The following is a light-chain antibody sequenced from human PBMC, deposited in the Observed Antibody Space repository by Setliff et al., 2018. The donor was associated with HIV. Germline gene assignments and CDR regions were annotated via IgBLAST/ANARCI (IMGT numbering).Light chain of an antibody. CDR1: NIGSKS. J-gene: IGLJ1*01. Sequence: SYELTQPPSVSVAPGKTARITCGGSNIGSKSVHWYQQKPGQAPVLVIYYDSDRPSGIPERFSGSNSGNTATLTISRVEAGDEADYYCQVWDSSSDLGVFGTGTKVTVL. V-gene: IGLV3-21*04. CDR2: YDS. CDR3: QVWDSSSDLGV.